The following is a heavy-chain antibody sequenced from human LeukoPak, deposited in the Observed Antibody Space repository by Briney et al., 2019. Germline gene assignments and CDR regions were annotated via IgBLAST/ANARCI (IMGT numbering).Heavy chain of an antibody. V-gene: IGHV4-34*01. CDR2: INHSGST. CDR1: GGSISSYY. Sequence: PSETLSLTCTVSGGSISSYYWSWIRQPPGKGLEWIGEINHSGSTNYNPSLKSRVTISVDTSKNQFSLKLSSVTAADTAVYYCASIAVAGRFDYWGQGTLVTVSS. J-gene: IGHJ4*02. CDR3: ASIAVAGRFDY. D-gene: IGHD6-19*01.